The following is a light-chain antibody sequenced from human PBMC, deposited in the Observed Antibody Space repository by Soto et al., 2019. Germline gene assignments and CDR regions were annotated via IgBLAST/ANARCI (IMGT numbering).Light chain of an antibody. J-gene: IGKJ5*01. V-gene: IGKV3-11*01. CDR2: GAF. Sequence: ENVLTQSPATLSLSPGERATLSCRASPSVTNFLAWYQQKPGQAPRLLIYGAFSRATGIPARFSGSGSGTDFTLTISSLEPEDSAVYYCQQRNVWPPVTFGQGTRLEIK. CDR1: PSVTNF. CDR3: QQRNVWPPVT.